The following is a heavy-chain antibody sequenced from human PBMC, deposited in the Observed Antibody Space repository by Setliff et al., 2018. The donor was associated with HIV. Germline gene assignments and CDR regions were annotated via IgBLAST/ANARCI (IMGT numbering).Heavy chain of an antibody. J-gene: IGHJ4*01. CDR3: ARDEGRATGSWWDQSASWDLDY. D-gene: IGHD6-13*01. Sequence: PSETLSLTCTVSGGSISSYYWSWIRQPAGKRLEFIGRISAAGTIKYNPSLRSRVTLSVDTSENQFSLTVNAVTAADTAMYFCARDEGRATGSWWDQSASWDLDYWGHGILVTVSS. CDR2: ISAAGTI. V-gene: IGHV4-4*07. CDR1: GGSISSYY.